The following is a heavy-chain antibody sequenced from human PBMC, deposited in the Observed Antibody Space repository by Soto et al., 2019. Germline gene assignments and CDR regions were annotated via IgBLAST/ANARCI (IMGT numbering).Heavy chain of an antibody. J-gene: IGHJ4*02. V-gene: IGHV1-69*12. CDR3: ARSYSSGWYTVSDY. CDR1: GGTFSSYA. Sequence: QVQLVQSGAEVKKPGSSVKVSCKASGGTFSSYAISWVRQAPGQGLEWMGGIIPIFGTANYAQKFQGRVTITAADSTSTAYMELSSMRSEDTAVYYCARSYSSGWYTVSDYWGQGNLVTVSS. CDR2: IIPIFGTA. D-gene: IGHD6-19*01.